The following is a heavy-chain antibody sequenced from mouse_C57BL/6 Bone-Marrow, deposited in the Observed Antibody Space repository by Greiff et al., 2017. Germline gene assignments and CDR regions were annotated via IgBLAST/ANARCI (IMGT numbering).Heavy chain of an antibody. Sequence: VQLQQSGAELARPGASVKLSCKASGYTFTSYGISWVKQRTGQGLEWIGEIYPRSGNTYYNEKFKGKATLTADKSSSTAYMELRSLTSVDSAGYFCARGGIYYGSIYWYIDVWGTGTTVTVSS. CDR2: IYPRSGNT. V-gene: IGHV1-81*01. J-gene: IGHJ1*03. D-gene: IGHD1-1*01. CDR1: GYTFTSYG. CDR3: ARGGIYYGSIYWYIDV.